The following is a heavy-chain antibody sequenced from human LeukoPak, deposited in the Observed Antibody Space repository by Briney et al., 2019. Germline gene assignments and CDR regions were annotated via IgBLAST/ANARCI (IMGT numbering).Heavy chain of an antibody. CDR3: ARTGYSGYDLPNYFDY. D-gene: IGHD5-12*01. J-gene: IGHJ4*02. Sequence: SVKVSCKASGGTFSSYAISWVRQAPGQGLEWMGGIIPIFGTANCAQKFQGRVTITADESTSTAYMELSSLRSEDTAVYYCARTGYSGYDLPNYFDYWGQGTLVTVSS. CDR2: IIPIFGTA. CDR1: GGTFSSYA. V-gene: IGHV1-69*01.